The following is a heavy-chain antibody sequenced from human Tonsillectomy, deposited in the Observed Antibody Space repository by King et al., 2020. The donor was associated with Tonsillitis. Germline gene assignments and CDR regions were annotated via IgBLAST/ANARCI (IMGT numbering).Heavy chain of an antibody. Sequence: QLVQSGGGVVQPGRSLRLSCAASGFTFTSYGMRWVRQAPGKGLEWVAVISYDGSDKYYADSVKGRFTISRDNSKNTLYLQMNSLRVEDTAVYYCAKDLYYYDSSGYLDYWGQGTLVTVSS. CDR2: ISYDGSDK. V-gene: IGHV3-30*18. CDR3: AKDLYYYDSSGYLDY. J-gene: IGHJ4*02. D-gene: IGHD3-22*01. CDR1: GFTFTSYG.